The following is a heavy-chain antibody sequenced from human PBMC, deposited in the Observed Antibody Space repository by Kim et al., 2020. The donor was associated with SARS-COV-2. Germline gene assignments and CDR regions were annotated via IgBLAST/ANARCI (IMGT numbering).Heavy chain of an antibody. J-gene: IGHJ6*02. CDR2: IYYSGST. V-gene: IGHV4-31*03. CDR1: GDSISSGGYY. CDR3: ARESYGFGELFYYYYGMDV. D-gene: IGHD3-10*01. Sequence: SETLSLTCTVSGDSISSGGYYWSWIRQHPGKGLEWIGYIYYSGSTYYNPSLKSRVTISVDTSKNQFSLKLSSVTAADTAVYYCARESYGFGELFYYYYGMDVWGQGTTVTVSS.